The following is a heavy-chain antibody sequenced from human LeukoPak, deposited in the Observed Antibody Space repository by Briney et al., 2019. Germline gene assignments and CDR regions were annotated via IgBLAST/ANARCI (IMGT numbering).Heavy chain of an antibody. CDR3: TRDQPSSGWGFDS. V-gene: IGHV3-21*06. CDR1: GGTFSAYS. J-gene: IGHJ4*02. D-gene: IGHD6-19*01. Sequence: GGSLRLSCATSGGTFSAYSMNWVRHAPGKGLEWVANINGRGFSIHYADSIKGRFTISRDNTKDLLYLQMTSLRADDTALYYCTRDQPSSGWGFDSWGRGTLVIVSS. CDR2: INGRGFSI.